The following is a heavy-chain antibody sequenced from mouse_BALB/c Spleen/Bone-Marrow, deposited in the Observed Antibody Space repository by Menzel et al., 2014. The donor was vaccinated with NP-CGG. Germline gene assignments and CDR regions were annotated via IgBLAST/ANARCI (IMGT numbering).Heavy chain of an antibody. V-gene: IGHV2-9*02. CDR3: ARPYYGLYAMDY. CDR2: IWAGGST. CDR1: GFSLTNYG. Sequence: VKLQESGPGLVAPSQSLSITCTVSGFSLTNYGVHWVRQPPGKGLEWLGVIWAGGSTNYNSAPMSRLSISKDNSKSQVFLKMNSLQTDDTAMYYCARPYYGLYAMDYWGQGTSVTVSS. J-gene: IGHJ4*01. D-gene: IGHD1-2*01.